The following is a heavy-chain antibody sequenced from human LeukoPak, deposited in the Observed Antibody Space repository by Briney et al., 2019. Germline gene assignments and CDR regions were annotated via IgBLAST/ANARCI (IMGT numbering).Heavy chain of an antibody. J-gene: IGHJ5*02. CDR2: ITWDGGSA. CDR1: GFTFDDYT. V-gene: IGHV3-43*01. D-gene: IGHD2-2*02. CDR3: ARDRCSSTSCYNTPNWFDP. Sequence: GGSLRLSCAASGFTFDDYTMHWVRHAPGKGLEWVSLITWDGGSAFYADSVKGRFTISRDNAKNSVYLQMNSLRSEDTAFYHCARDRCSSTSCYNTPNWFDPWGQGTLVTVSS.